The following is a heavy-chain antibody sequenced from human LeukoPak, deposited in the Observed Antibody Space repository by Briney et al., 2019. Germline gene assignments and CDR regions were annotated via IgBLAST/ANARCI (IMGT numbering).Heavy chain of an antibody. V-gene: IGHV4-61*01. Sequence: PSETLSLTCDVSGVSINTCCYYWTWIRQPPGKGLEWIGYKYYSGSTRYNSSLRSRLTISLDSSKNQFSLRLTSVTAADTAVYFCARGSPMVRGAALFFDYWGQGILVTVSS. D-gene: IGHD3-10*01. CDR3: ARGSPMVRGAALFFDY. CDR1: GVSINTCCYY. J-gene: IGHJ4*02. CDR2: KYYSGST.